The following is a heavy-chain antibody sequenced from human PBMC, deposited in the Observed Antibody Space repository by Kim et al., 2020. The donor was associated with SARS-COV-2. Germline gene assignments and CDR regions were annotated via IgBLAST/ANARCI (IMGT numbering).Heavy chain of an antibody. D-gene: IGHD4-17*01. CDR2: INHSGST. Sequence: SETLSLTRAVYGGSFSGYYWSWIRQPPGKGLEWIGEINHSGSTNYNPSLKSRVTISVDTSKNQFSLKLSSVTAADTAVYYCARSTTVTTFYYYYYGMDVWGQGTTVTVSS. CDR1: GGSFSGYY. CDR3: ARSTTVTTFYYYYYGMDV. J-gene: IGHJ6*02. V-gene: IGHV4-34*01.